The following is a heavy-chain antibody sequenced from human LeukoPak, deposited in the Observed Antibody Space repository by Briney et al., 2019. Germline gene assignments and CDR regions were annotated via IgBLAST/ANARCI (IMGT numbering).Heavy chain of an antibody. J-gene: IGHJ4*02. CDR3: ARNGSGFYH. Sequence: GASVKVSCKASGYTFTSYDINWVRQATGQGLEWMGWMNPNSGNTDYAQKFQGRVTMTRDTSINTAYMELSRLRSDDTAVYFCARNGSGFYHWGQGTLVTVSS. D-gene: IGHD3-22*01. CDR2: MNPNSGNT. V-gene: IGHV1-8*01. CDR1: GYTFTSYD.